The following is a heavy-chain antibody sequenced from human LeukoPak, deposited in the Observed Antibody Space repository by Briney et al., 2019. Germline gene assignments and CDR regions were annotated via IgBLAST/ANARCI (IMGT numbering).Heavy chain of an antibody. V-gene: IGHV5-51*01. J-gene: IGHJ5*02. CDR1: GYNFINYW. Sequence: GESLKISCKGSGYNFINYWIGWVRQLPGKGLEWMGIIYPGDSNTRYSPSFQGQVIISADRSISTAYLQWSSLKASDTALYYCARHPYSSYCSSASCHRWFDTWGQGTLVTVSS. CDR3: ARHPYSSYCSSASCHRWFDT. CDR2: IYPGDSNT. D-gene: IGHD2-2*01.